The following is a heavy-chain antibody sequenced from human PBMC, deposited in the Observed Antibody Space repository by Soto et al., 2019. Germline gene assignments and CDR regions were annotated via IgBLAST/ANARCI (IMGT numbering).Heavy chain of an antibody. V-gene: IGHV4-34*01. CDR3: AGGGASLRGVTFYYHGMDV. Sequence: QVQLRQWGAGLLKPSETLSLTCGVYGGSFTGYYWTWIRQPPGERLEWIGEMNHDGITNYNPSLKSRVAITLHTSKNPVSLRVTSVTAPDTAVYFWAGGGASLRGVTFYYHGMDVWGQGTTVTVSS. CDR1: GGSFTGYY. J-gene: IGHJ6*02. CDR2: MNHDGIT. D-gene: IGHD3-10*01.